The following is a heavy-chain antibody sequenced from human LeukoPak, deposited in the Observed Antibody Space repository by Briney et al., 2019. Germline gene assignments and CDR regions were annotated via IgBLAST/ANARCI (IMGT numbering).Heavy chain of an antibody. D-gene: IGHD3-22*01. Sequence: ASVKVSCKASGCTFTGNYMHWVRQAPGQGLEWLGWINPNSGGTNYAQKFQGRVTMTRDTSISTAYMELSRLRSDDTAVYYCSRGYYDSSGYSPWGYWGQGTLVTVSS. J-gene: IGHJ4*02. V-gene: IGHV1-2*02. CDR1: GCTFTGNY. CDR2: INPNSGGT. CDR3: SRGYYDSSGYSPWGY.